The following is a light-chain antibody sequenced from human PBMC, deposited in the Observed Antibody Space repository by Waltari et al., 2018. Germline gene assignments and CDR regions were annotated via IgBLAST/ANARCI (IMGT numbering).Light chain of an antibody. CDR2: PAS. CDR3: QHYASLPVT. V-gene: IGKV3-20*01. J-gene: IGKJ1*01. CDR1: QSISKY. Sequence: ELLLTQSPGTLSLSSGERATLSCRTSQSISKYLAWYQQKPGQAPRLLIYPASSRATGIPDRFSGSGSGTDFSLTISRLEPEDFAVYYCQHYASLPVTFGQGTKVEIK.